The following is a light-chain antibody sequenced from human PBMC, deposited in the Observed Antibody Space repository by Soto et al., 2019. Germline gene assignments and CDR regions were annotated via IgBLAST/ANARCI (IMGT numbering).Light chain of an antibody. CDR1: KSVSNY. CDR2: GAS. J-gene: IGKJ1*01. CDR3: QQYGSSLT. Sequence: EVVLTQSPGTLSLSPGERATLACRASKSVSNYVAWYQQKSGQPPRLLIYGASSRASGIPDRFSGSGSGTDFTLTISRVEPKDFALYYCQQYGSSLTFGLGTKVEIK. V-gene: IGKV3-20*01.